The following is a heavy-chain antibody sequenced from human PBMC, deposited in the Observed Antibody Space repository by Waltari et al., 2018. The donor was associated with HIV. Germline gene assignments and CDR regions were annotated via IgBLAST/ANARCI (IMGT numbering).Heavy chain of an antibody. D-gene: IGHD1-26*01. CDR1: GLTLSSYR. CDR3: ARDEKGSIVGATHAFDI. Sequence: EVQLVESGGGLVKPGGSMRHSCAASGLTLSSYRLHCVRQAPGKGLEWVSSISSSSNYIYYADSVKGRFTISRDNAKNSLYLQMNSLRAEDTAVYYCARDEKGSIVGATHAFDIWGQGTMVTVSS. CDR2: ISSSSNYI. V-gene: IGHV3-21*01. J-gene: IGHJ3*02.